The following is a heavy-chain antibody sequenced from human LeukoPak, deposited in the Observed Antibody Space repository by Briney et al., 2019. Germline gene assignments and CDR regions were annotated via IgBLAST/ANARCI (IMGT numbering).Heavy chain of an antibody. J-gene: IGHJ1*01. CDR2: IYYSGRT. CDR3: ARRRYYDGSGYLE. V-gene: IGHV4-39*01. D-gene: IGHD3-22*01. CDR1: GDSASRSDSY. Sequence: SETLSLTCSVSGDSASRSDSYWDWIRQPPGKGLEWIGTIYYSGRTYYSPSLKSRVTMSVGPSNNQFSLNLRSVTAADTALYYCARRRYYDGSGYLEWGQGTLLSVSS.